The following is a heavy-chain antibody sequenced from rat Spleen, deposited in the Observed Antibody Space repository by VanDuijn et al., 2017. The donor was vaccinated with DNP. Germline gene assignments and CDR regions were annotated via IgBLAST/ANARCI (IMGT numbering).Heavy chain of an antibody. Sequence: EVKMVESGGGLVQPGGSLKLSCEVSNFTISDYGMACVRQAPMKGLEWVASISANGGSLRYRDSVKDRFTISRDNAKSSLYLHMDSLRSEDTATYYCTTLNSGTYDSWGQGVMVTVSS. CDR2: ISANGGSL. CDR1: NFTISDYG. V-gene: IGHV5-20*01. CDR3: TTLNSGTYDS. J-gene: IGHJ2*01. D-gene: IGHD1-3*01.